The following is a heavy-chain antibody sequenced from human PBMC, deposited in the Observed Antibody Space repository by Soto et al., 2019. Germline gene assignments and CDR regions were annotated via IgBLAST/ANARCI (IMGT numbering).Heavy chain of an antibody. CDR2: IFYSGST. J-gene: IGHJ4*02. Sequence: SETLSLTCPVSGGSISSGCYYWSWIRQHPGKGLEWIGYIFYSGSTYYNPSLKSRVTISVDTSKNQFSLKLSSVTAADTAVYFCARAPGDYFDYWGQGILVTVSS. V-gene: IGHV4-31*03. CDR1: GGSISSGCYY. CDR3: ARAPGDYFDY.